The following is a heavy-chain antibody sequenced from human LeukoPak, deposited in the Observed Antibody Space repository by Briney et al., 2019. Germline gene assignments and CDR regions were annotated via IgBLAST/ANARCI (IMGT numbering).Heavy chain of an antibody. Sequence: PSETLSLTCTVSGGSISSYYWSWIRQPAGKGLEWIGRIYTSGSTDYNPSLKSRVTMSVDTSKNQFSLKLSSVTAADTAVYYCARGRWELPHDAFDIWGQGTMVTVSS. CDR1: GGSISSYY. J-gene: IGHJ3*02. D-gene: IGHD1-26*01. V-gene: IGHV4-4*07. CDR2: IYTSGST. CDR3: ARGRWELPHDAFDI.